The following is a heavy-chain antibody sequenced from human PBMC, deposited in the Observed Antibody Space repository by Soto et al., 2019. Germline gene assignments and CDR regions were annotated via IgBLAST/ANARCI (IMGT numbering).Heavy chain of an antibody. CDR1: GGSISSGDYY. CDR2: IYYSGST. CDR3: ARDKITGLFDY. V-gene: IGHV4-30-4*01. D-gene: IGHD2-8*02. J-gene: IGHJ4*02. Sequence: SETLSLTCTVSGGSISSGDYYWSWIRQPPGKGLEWIGYIYYSGSTYYNPSLKSRVTISVDTSKNQFSLKLSSVTAADTAVYYCARDKITGLFDYWGQGTLVTVS.